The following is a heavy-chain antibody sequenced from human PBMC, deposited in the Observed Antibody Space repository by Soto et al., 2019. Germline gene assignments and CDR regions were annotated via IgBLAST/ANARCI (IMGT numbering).Heavy chain of an antibody. CDR1: GFIFRNYA. Sequence: PGGSLRLSCAASGFIFRNYALTWVRQAPGEGLEWVSGISGSGGYTYYADSVKGRFTISRDDFKNTMFLQMGSLRVEDTAVYYCARGLRDFDWRLPFGYWGQGTLVTVSS. CDR2: ISGSGGYT. CDR3: ARGLRDFDWRLPFGY. J-gene: IGHJ4*02. V-gene: IGHV3-23*01. D-gene: IGHD3-9*01.